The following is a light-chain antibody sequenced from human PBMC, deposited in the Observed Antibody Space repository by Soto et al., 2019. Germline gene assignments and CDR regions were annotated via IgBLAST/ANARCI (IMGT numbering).Light chain of an antibody. CDR2: DAS. CDR1: QTVRNNY. V-gene: IGKV3-20*01. Sequence: ELVLTQSPGTLSLSPGERTTLSCRASQTVRNNYLGWYQQKPGQAPTLLIYDASNRETGIPDMFSGSGAGTDCTRTISRLEPEDFAVDYCQQYGSSTRTFGQGTQVDIK. J-gene: IGKJ1*01. CDR3: QQYGSSTRT.